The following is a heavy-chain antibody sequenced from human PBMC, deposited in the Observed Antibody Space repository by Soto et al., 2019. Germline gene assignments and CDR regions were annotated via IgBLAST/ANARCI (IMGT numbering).Heavy chain of an antibody. Sequence: SETLSLTCTVSGGSISNYYWSWIRQSAEKRLEWIGRVSSTGSSYYNPSPKSRVTISVDTSKNQVSLNLTSVTAADTAVYYCARGVPAAGTDWFDPWGQGTLVT. CDR3: ARGVPAAGTDWFDP. CDR2: VSSTGSS. CDR1: GGSISNYY. J-gene: IGHJ5*02. V-gene: IGHV4-4*07. D-gene: IGHD6-13*01.